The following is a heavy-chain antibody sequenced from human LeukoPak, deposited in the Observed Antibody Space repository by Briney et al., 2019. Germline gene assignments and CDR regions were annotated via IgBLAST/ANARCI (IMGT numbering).Heavy chain of an antibody. CDR2: IYYSGST. Sequence: SETLSLTCTVSGGSISSSSYYWGWIRQPPGKGLEWIGSIYYSGSTYYNPSLKSRVTISVDTSKNQFSLKLSSVTAADTAVYYCARAPLRSIVVVPAARGCGAFDIWGQGTMVTVSS. D-gene: IGHD2-2*01. CDR3: ARAPLRSIVVVPAARGCGAFDI. V-gene: IGHV4-39*07. J-gene: IGHJ3*02. CDR1: GGSISSSSYY.